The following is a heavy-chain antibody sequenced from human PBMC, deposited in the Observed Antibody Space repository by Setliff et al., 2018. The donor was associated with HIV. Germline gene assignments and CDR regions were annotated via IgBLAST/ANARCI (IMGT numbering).Heavy chain of an antibody. V-gene: IGHV3-23*01. CDR2: ISDTGDYI. D-gene: IGHD6-19*01. CDR1: AFTFNKYA. CDR3: AKGRYSSGANYYY. J-gene: IGHJ4*02. Sequence: GGSLRLSCTAPAFTFNKYAMAWVRQAPGKGLEWVSAISDTGDYIYYADSVKGRFTISRDNSADTVYLQMTGLRVEDTAVYYCAKGRYSSGANYYYWGRGTLVTVSS.